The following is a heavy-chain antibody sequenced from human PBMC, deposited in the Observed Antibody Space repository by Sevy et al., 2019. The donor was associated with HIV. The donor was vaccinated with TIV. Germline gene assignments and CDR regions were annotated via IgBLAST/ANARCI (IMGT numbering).Heavy chain of an antibody. J-gene: IGHJ6*02. Sequence: SETLSLTCTVSGGSISSSSYYWGWIRQPPGKGLEWIGSIYYSWSTYYDPSLKSRVTISVDTSKNQFSLKLSSVTAADTAVYYCAIQSLRYYGMDVWGQGTTVTVSS. CDR2: IYYSWST. CDR3: AIQSLRYYGMDV. V-gene: IGHV4-39*01. CDR1: GGSISSSSYY.